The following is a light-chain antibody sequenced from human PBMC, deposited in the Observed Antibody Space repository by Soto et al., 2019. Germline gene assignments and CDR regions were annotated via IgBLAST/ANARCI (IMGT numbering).Light chain of an antibody. CDR3: SSYTSSSTLYA. Sequence: QSALTQPASVSGSPGQSITISCTGISSDVGGYNYVSWYQQHPGKAPKLMIYDVSNRPSGVSNRFSGSKSGNTASLTISGLQAEDEADYYCSSYTSSSTLYAFGTGTKVTVL. V-gene: IGLV2-14*01. CDR2: DVS. CDR1: SSDVGGYNY. J-gene: IGLJ1*01.